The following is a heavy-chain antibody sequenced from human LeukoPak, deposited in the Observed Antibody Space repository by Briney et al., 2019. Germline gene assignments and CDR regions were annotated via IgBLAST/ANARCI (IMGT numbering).Heavy chain of an antibody. Sequence: GGSLRLSCAASGFTFNTYGMNWVRQAPGKGLVWVSRINSDGSSTTYADSVKGRFTISRDNVKNTLYLQMNSLRAEDTAVYYCARAPNYYDSKAAGYYMDVWGKGTTVTVSS. J-gene: IGHJ6*03. CDR1: GFTFNTYG. CDR3: ARAPNYYDSKAAGYYMDV. D-gene: IGHD3-22*01. CDR2: INSDGSST. V-gene: IGHV3-74*01.